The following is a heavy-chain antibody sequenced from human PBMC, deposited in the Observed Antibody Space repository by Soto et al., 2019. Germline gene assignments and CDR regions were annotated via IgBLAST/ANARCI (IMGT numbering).Heavy chain of an antibody. Sequence: SETLSLTCTVSGGSISSSSYYWGWIRQPPGKGLEWIGSIYYSGSTYYNPSLKSRVTISVDTSKNQFSLKLSSVTAADTAVYYCARLFSSGYWPFDYWGQGTLVTAPQ. CDR1: GGSISSSSYY. CDR2: IYYSGST. D-gene: IGHD3-22*01. CDR3: ARLFSSGYWPFDY. J-gene: IGHJ4*02. V-gene: IGHV4-39*01.